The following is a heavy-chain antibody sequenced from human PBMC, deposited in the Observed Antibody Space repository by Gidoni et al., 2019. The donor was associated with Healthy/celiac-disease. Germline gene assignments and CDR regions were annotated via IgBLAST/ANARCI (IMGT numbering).Heavy chain of an antibody. CDR3: ARDRDDYGDYEPSPMDV. CDR2: ISSSSSYI. Sequence: EVQLVESGGGLVKPGGSLRLSCAASGFTFSSSSMNWVRQAPGKGLEWVSSISSSSSYIYYADSVKGRFTISRDNAKNSLYLQMNSLRAEDTAVYYCARDRDDYGDYEPSPMDVWGQGTTVTVSS. CDR1: GFTFSSSS. V-gene: IGHV3-21*01. D-gene: IGHD4-17*01. J-gene: IGHJ6*02.